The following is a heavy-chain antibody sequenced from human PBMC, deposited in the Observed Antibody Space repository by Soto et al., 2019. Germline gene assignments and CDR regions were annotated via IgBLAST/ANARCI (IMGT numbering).Heavy chain of an antibody. V-gene: IGHV1-18*01. D-gene: IGHD3-9*01. J-gene: IGHJ4*02. CDR3: ARQHNDLWTDSPDFDY. CDR1: GYTFINYY. Sequence: QVQLVQSGAEVKKPGASVKVSCKASGYTFINYYVHWVRQAPGQGLEWMGWISAFNHKANYAPNIQDRVTMTIDTSTNTAHMEMRSLRPDDTAVYYCARQHNDLWTDSPDFDYWGQGTLVTVSA. CDR2: ISAFNHKA.